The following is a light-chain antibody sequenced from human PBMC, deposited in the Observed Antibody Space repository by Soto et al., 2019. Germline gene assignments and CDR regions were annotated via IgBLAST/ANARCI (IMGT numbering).Light chain of an antibody. J-gene: IGLJ2*01. CDR2: RDF. CDR3: QVWDSGSVV. V-gene: IGLV3-9*01. CDR1: NIRSKN. Sequence: SYELTQPRSVSVALGQTAKITREGDNIRSKNVHWYQQKAGQAPVVVINRDFNRPSGIPERISGSNSGNTATLTITSAQAGDEADYYCQVWDSGSVVFGGGTKLTVL.